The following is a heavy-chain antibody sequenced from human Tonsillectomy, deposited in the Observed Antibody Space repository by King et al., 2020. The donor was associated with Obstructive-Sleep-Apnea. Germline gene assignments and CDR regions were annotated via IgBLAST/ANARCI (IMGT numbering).Heavy chain of an antibody. V-gene: IGHV3-30*02. CDR3: AKGERDFDC. CDR1: GFTFGGYG. Sequence: VQLVESGGGVVQPGRSLTLSCAASGFTFGGYGMHWVRLAPGKGLEWGAFVHYDGSIKYYADSVKGRFIISRDNSKNTLCLHMNSLRVEDTAVYFCAKGERDFDCWGQGTLVTVSS. D-gene: IGHD1-26*01. J-gene: IGHJ4*02. CDR2: VHYDGSIK.